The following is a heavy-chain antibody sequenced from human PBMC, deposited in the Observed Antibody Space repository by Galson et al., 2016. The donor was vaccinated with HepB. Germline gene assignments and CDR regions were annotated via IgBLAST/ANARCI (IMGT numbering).Heavy chain of an antibody. J-gene: IGHJ4*02. V-gene: IGHV3-30*18. Sequence: SLRLSCAASGFTFSGYGMHWVRQAPGKGLEWVAADSMDGRRKFYADSVKGRFTISRDNSNNILFLQMSSLRVDDTAVYFCAKRHEYCPPVGCSVDYWGQGTLVSVPS. CDR3: AKRHEYCPPVGCSVDY. CDR2: DSMDGRRK. CDR1: GFTFSGYG. D-gene: IGHD2/OR15-2a*01.